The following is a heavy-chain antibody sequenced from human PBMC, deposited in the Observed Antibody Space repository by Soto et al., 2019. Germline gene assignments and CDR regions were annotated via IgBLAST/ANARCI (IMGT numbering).Heavy chain of an antibody. V-gene: IGHV3-33*08. CDR3: ARDGVGATTFFGFLDY. CDR1: ASIFKGHG. J-gene: IGHJ4*02. D-gene: IGHD1-26*01. CDR2: IRYDGSDE. Sequence: QVQLVESGGGVVQPGGSLRLSCAASASIFKGHGMHWVRQAPGKGLEWVAIIRYDGSDEHYGDSVERRFTISRDNSKNMLYLQMNSLRAEDTAVYYCARDGVGATTFFGFLDYWGQGTLVTVSS.